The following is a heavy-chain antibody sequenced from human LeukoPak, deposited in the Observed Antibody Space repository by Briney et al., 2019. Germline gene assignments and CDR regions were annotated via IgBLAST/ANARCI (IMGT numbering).Heavy chain of an antibody. D-gene: IGHD3-9*01. CDR1: GFIFSNYA. Sequence: GGSLRLSCAASGFIFSNYAMYWVRQAPGKGLEWVSAISGRSDNTYHADSVKGRFTLSRDSSKNTLYLQMNSLRADDTAVYYYAKWGDYDVLTGYYVSDFWGQGTLVTVSS. CDR2: ISGRSDNT. CDR3: AKWGDYDVLTGYYVSDF. V-gene: IGHV3-23*01. J-gene: IGHJ4*02.